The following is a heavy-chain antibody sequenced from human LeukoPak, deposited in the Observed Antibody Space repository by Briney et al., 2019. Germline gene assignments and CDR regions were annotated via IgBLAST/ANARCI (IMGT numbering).Heavy chain of an antibody. CDR1: GFTVSSNY. CDR3: AREEGAGSYNH. J-gene: IGHJ5*02. CDR2: IYSGGST. Sequence: GGSLRLSCAASGFTVSSNYMSWVRQAPGKGLEWVSVIYSGGSTYYADSVTGRFTISRDNSKNTLYLQMNSLRAEDTAVYYCAREEGAGSYNHWGQGTLVTVSS. D-gene: IGHD1-26*01. V-gene: IGHV3-53*01.